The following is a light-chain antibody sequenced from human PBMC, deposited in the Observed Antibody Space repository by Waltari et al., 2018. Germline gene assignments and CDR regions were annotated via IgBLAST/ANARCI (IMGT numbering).Light chain of an antibody. J-gene: IGKJ2*01. Sequence: VLTQSPGTLSLFPGERVTISCRASQSLSKKYLAWYQQKPGQAPRRLIYGASSRAAGIPDRFSGSGSGTDFTITISRLEPEDFAMYYCQQYGSSVMYTFGQGTKLEIK. CDR3: QQYGSSVMYT. V-gene: IGKV3-20*01. CDR2: GAS. CDR1: QSLSKKY.